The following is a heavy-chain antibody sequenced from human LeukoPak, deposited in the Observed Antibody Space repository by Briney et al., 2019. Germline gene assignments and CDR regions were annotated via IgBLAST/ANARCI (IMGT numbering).Heavy chain of an antibody. J-gene: IGHJ5*02. V-gene: IGHV1-8*01. CDR1: GYTFTSYD. Sequence: ASVKVSCKASGYTFTSYDINWVRQATGQGLEWMGWMNPNSGNAGYAQKFQGRVTMTRNTSISTAYMELSNLRPGDTAVYYCARDGSGTYWAYYNWLDPWGQGTLVTVSS. CDR3: ARDGSGTYWAYYNWLDP. CDR2: MNPNSGNA. D-gene: IGHD3-10*01.